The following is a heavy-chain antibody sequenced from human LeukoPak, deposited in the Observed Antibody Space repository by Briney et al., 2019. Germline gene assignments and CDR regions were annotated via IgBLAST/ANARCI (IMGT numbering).Heavy chain of an antibody. Sequence: GGSLRLSCAASGFTFSSYEMNWVRQAPGKGLEGVSYISSSGSNIYYADSVKGRFTISREKAKNSLYLQMNSLRAEDTAVYYCAREPVGGYYFDYWGQGSLVTVAS. J-gene: IGHJ4*02. CDR3: AREPVGGYYFDY. D-gene: IGHD3-16*01. CDR1: GFTFSSYE. V-gene: IGHV3-48*03. CDR2: ISSSGSNI.